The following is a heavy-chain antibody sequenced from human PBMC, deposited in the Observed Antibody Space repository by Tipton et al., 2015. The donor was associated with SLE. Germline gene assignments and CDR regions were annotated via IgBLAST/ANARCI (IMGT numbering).Heavy chain of an antibody. V-gene: IGHV3-48*01. Sequence: SLRLSCAASGFTFSSYSMDWVRQAPGKGLEWVSYISSSSSTIYYADSVKGRFTTSRDNAKNSLYLQMNSLRAEDTAVYYCARDRDYYDSSGYPPIDAFDIWGQGTMVTVSS. D-gene: IGHD3-22*01. CDR3: ARDRDYYDSSGYPPIDAFDI. CDR2: ISSSSSTI. CDR1: GFTFSSYS. J-gene: IGHJ3*02.